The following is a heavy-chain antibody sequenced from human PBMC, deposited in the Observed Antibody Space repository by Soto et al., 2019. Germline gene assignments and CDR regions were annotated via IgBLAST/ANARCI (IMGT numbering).Heavy chain of an antibody. CDR3: ARDATGDAINWFDP. J-gene: IGHJ5*02. Sequence: EVQLVESGGGLVQPGGSLRLSCAASGFSFSSYSMNWVRQAPGKGLEWISYIGSSSRTIYYADSVKGRFTISRDNAKKSLFLQMNSLRDEDMAVYYCARDATGDAINWFDPWGQGTLVTVSS. D-gene: IGHD3-10*01. CDR2: IGSSSRTI. V-gene: IGHV3-48*02. CDR1: GFSFSSYS.